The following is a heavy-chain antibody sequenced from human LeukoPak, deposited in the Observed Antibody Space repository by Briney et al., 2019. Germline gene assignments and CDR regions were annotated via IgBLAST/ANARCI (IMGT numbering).Heavy chain of an antibody. Sequence: SSETLSLTCTVSGGSISSYYWSWIRQPPGKGLEWIGYIYYSGSTNYNPSLKSRVTISVDTSKNQFSLKLSSVTAADTAVYYCARVGPGSSFSYYYYYYYMDVWGKGTTVTVSS. CDR3: ARVGPGSSFSYYYYYYYMDV. D-gene: IGHD6-6*01. J-gene: IGHJ6*03. CDR1: GGSISSYY. CDR2: IYYSGST. V-gene: IGHV4-59*12.